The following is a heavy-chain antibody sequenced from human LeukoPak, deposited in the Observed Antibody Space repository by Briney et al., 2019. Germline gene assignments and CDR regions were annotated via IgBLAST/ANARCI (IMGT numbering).Heavy chain of an antibody. CDR2: ISYDGSNK. Sequence: GGSLRLSCAASGFTFSSYSIHWVRQAPGKGLEWVALISYDGSNKYYVDSVKGRFTISRDNSKNTVFLQMNSLRAEDTAVYYCAKGAAAQGSFDYWGQGTLVTVSS. V-gene: IGHV3-30*18. CDR1: GFTFSSYS. CDR3: AKGAAAQGSFDY. D-gene: IGHD2-2*01. J-gene: IGHJ4*02.